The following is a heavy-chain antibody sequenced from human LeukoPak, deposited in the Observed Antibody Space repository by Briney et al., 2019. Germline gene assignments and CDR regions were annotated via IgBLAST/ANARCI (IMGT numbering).Heavy chain of an antibody. CDR1: GYTFTSYG. Sequence: GASVKVSCKASGYTFTSYGLSWVRQAPGQGLEWMGWISAYDAATNYAQNLQGRVIMTTDTSTSTAYMELRSLRPDDTAVYYCARDNYDILTAYYWAYWGQGTLVTVSS. J-gene: IGHJ4*02. V-gene: IGHV1-18*01. D-gene: IGHD3-9*01. CDR2: ISAYDAAT. CDR3: ARDNYDILTAYYWAY.